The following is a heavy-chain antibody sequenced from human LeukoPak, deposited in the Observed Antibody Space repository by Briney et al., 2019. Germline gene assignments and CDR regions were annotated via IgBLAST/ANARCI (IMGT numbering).Heavy chain of an antibody. V-gene: IGHV4-39*01. Sequence: SETLSLTCTVSGGSISSSSYYWGWIRQPPGKGLEWIGYIYYSGSTNYNPSLKSRVTISVDTSKNQFSLKLSSVTAADTAVYYCARRAGLVHYYGSGSYYYFDYWGQGTLVTVSS. CDR1: GGSISSSSYY. CDR2: IYYSGST. CDR3: ARRAGLVHYYGSGSYYYFDY. D-gene: IGHD3-10*01. J-gene: IGHJ4*02.